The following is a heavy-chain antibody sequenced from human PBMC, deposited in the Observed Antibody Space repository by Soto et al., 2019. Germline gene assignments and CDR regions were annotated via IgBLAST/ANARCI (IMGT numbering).Heavy chain of an antibody. V-gene: IGHV4-59*01. Sequence: QVQLQESGPGLVKPSETLSLTCTVSGGSISSYYWSWIRQPPGKGLEWIGYIYYSGSTNYNPSLKLRVTISVDTSKNQFPLKLSSVTAADTAVYYCTSTAAASYYYSGMDVWGQGPTVTVSS. J-gene: IGHJ6*02. CDR2: IYYSGST. CDR3: TSTAAASYYYSGMDV. CDR1: GGSISSYY. D-gene: IGHD6-13*01.